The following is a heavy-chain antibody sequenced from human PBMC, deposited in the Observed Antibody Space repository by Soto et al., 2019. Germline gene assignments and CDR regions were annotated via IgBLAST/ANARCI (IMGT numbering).Heavy chain of an antibody. J-gene: IGHJ6*02. V-gene: IGHV1-69*13. Sequence: GASVKVSCKASGGTFSSYAISWVRQAPGQGLEWMGGIIPIFGTANYAQKFQGRVTITADESTSTAYMELSSLRSEDTAVYYCARDQDTAMVIDYYYGMDVWGQGTTVTVSS. D-gene: IGHD5-18*01. CDR2: IIPIFGTA. CDR3: ARDQDTAMVIDYYYGMDV. CDR1: GGTFSSYA.